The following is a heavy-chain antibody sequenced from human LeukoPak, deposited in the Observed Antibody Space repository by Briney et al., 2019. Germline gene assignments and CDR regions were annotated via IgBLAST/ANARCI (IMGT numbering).Heavy chain of an antibody. CDR3: ARQSSGWPDAFDI. CDR2: IYPGDSDT. Sequence: GESLKISCKGSGCSFTGYWTGWVRQMPGKGLEWMGIIYPGDSDTRYSPSFQGQVTISADKSISTAYLQWSSLKASDTAMYYCARQSSGWPDAFDIWGQGTMVTVSS. J-gene: IGHJ3*02. V-gene: IGHV5-51*01. D-gene: IGHD3-10*01. CDR1: GCSFTGYW.